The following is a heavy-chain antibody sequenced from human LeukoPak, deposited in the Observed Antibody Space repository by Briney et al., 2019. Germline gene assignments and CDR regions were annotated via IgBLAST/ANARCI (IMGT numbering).Heavy chain of an antibody. J-gene: IGHJ4*02. CDR1: GLTFSTSG. Sequence: GGSLRLSCTASGLTFSTSGFNWVRQAPGKGLEWVASIGPTGSDRYHADSIKGRCTISRDNANNFLYLQMNSLRAEDTAVYYCATETNGRHYDYWGQGTLLTVSS. CDR3: ATETNGRHYDY. CDR2: IGPTGSDR. V-gene: IGHV3-21*06. D-gene: IGHD1-14*01.